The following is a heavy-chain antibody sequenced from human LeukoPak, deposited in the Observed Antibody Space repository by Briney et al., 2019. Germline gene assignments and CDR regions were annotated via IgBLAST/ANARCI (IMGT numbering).Heavy chain of an antibody. V-gene: IGHV4-59*01. CDR1: GGSISSYY. J-gene: IGHJ3*02. CDR2: IYYTGAT. CDR3: ARDRRESNKANDAIDI. Sequence: SETLSLTCSVSGGSISSYYWSWIRQPPGKGLEWIGYIYYTGATYYNPSLESRVTISIDTSKRQLSLELRSVTAADTAVYFCARDRRESNKANDAIDIWGQGTMVTVSS.